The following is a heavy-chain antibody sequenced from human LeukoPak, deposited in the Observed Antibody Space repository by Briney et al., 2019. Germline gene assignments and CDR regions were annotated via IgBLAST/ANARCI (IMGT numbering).Heavy chain of an antibody. J-gene: IGHJ4*02. V-gene: IGHV1-18*01. D-gene: IGHD1-26*01. CDR3: ARREWELDFDY. CDR1: GYTFTSYG. Sequence: GASVKASCKASGYTFTSYGISWVRQAPGQGLEWVGWISAYNGNTNYAQKLQGRVTMTTDTSTSTAYMELRSLRSDDTAVYYCARREWELDFDYWGQGTLVTVSS. CDR2: ISAYNGNT.